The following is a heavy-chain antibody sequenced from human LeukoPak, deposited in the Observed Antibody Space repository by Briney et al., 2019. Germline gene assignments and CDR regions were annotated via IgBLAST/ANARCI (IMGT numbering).Heavy chain of an antibody. CDR1: GGTFISYA. CDR2: IIPIFGTA. CDR3: AGGDSSYYYGMDV. J-gene: IGHJ6*02. V-gene: IGHV1-69*13. Sequence: ASVTVSCTASGGTFISYAISWVRQAPGQGLEWMGGIIPIFGTANYAQKFQGRVTITADESTSTAYMELSSLRSEDTAVYYCAGGDSSYYYGMDVWGQGTTVTVSS. D-gene: IGHD6-13*01.